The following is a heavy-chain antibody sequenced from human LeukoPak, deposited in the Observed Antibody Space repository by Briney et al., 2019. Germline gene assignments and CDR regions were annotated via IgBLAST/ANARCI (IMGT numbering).Heavy chain of an antibody. J-gene: IGHJ4*02. CDR2: INHSGST. Sequence: PSETLSLTCAVYRGSFSGYYWSWIRQPPGKGLEWIGEINHSGSTSYNPSLKSRVTISVDTSKNQFSLKLSSVTAADTAVYYCASADDSSGYARFDYWGQGTLVTVSS. CDR1: RGSFSGYY. CDR3: ASADDSSGYARFDY. D-gene: IGHD3-22*01. V-gene: IGHV4-34*01.